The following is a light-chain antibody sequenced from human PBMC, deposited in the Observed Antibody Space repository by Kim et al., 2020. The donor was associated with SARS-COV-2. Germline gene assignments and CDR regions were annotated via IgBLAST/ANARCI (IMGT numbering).Light chain of an antibody. CDR3: QQYSTFPLT. J-gene: IGKJ4*01. Sequence: ASVGDRVTITCRASQAINDHLAWFQQKSGKAPKCLIYDASTLQSGVPSKFSGSGFGTEFTLTISSLQPEDFATYYCQQYSTFPLTFGGGTKVDIK. CDR1: QAINDH. CDR2: DAS. V-gene: IGKV1-16*02.